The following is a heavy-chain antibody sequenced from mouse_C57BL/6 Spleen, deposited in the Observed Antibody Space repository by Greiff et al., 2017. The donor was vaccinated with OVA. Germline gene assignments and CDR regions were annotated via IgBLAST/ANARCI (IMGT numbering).Heavy chain of an antibody. CDR2: IWSGGST. CDR1: GFSLTSYG. V-gene: IGHV2-4*01. Sequence: VKLMESGPGLVQPSQSLSITCTVSGFSLTSYGVHWVRQPPGKGLEWLGVIWSGGSTDYNAAFISRLSISKDNSKSQVFFKMNSVQADDTAIYYCAKNYYYGALYAMDYWGQGTSVTVSS. J-gene: IGHJ4*01. D-gene: IGHD1-1*01. CDR3: AKNYYYGALYAMDY.